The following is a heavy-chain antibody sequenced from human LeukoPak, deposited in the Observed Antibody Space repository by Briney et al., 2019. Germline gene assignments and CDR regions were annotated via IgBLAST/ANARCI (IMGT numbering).Heavy chain of an antibody. D-gene: IGHD3-22*01. J-gene: IGHJ5*02. V-gene: IGHV4-39*01. CDR3: ARHPYASDYSGYYYDSSANNWFDP. Sequence: SETLSLTCTISGGSTSRRSYYWGWIRQPPGKGLEWIGSIYYSGSTYINPSLQSRVTISVDASTNQFSLRLRSVTAADTAVYYCARHPYASDYSGYYYDSSANNWFDPWGQGTLVTVSS. CDR1: GGSTSRRSYY. CDR2: IYYSGST.